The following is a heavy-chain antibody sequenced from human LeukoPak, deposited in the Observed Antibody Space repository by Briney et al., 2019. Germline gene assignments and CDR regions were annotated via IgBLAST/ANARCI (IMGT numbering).Heavy chain of an antibody. Sequence: PSETLSLTCTVSGYSISSGYYWGWIRQPPGKGLEWIGSIYHSGSTYYNPSLKSRVTISVDTSKNQFSLKLSSVTAADTAVYYCARWGYSSSWYYFDYWGQGTLVTVSS. CDR1: GYSISSGYY. D-gene: IGHD6-13*01. CDR3: ARWGYSSSWYYFDY. CDR2: IYHSGST. V-gene: IGHV4-38-2*02. J-gene: IGHJ4*02.